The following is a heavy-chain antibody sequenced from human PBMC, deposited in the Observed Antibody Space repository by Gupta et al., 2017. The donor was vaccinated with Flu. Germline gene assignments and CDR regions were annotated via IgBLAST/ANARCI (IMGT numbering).Heavy chain of an antibody. CDR3: ARLLSPGWFDH. D-gene: IGHD3-10*01. CDR2: IYPTGAS. CDR1: GASVNRGDYY. V-gene: IGHV4-39*02. Sequence: QLQLLESGPGLVKPSETLSLTCSVSGASVNRGDYYWAWVRQPPGGGLEWIANIYPTGASYYNSSLRGRVSMSIDKSTNRFSLSLNFVTTADTAVYFCARLLSPGWFDHWGLGTLVTVSS. J-gene: IGHJ5*02.